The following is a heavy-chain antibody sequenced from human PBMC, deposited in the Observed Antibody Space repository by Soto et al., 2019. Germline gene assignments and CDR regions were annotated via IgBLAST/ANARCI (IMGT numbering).Heavy chain of an antibody. CDR3: ARRIAAAGNQGWFDP. D-gene: IGHD6-13*01. CDR2: INDVGNT. CDR1: GGSFSVYY. V-gene: IGHV4-34*01. Sequence: SETLSLTCAVYGGSFSVYYCSWIRQSPGKGLEWIGEINDVGNTNYNPSLKSRVTMSADTSKNQFSLKLTSVTAADTAVYYCARRIAAAGNQGWFDPWGQGTLVTVSS. J-gene: IGHJ5*02.